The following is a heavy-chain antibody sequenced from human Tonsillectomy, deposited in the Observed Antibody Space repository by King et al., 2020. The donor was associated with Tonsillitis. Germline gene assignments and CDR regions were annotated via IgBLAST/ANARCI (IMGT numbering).Heavy chain of an antibody. CDR2: ISASNGNT. V-gene: IGHV1-18*01. CDR3: ARDLGVKMTAILLFDY. D-gene: IGHD2-21*02. Sequence: QVQLVESGAEVKKPGASVKVSCKASGYTFTNYGISWVRQAPGQGLEWMGWISASNGNTNYAPKFKGRVTVTTDTSTSTAYMEVRSLRSDDTAVYYCARDLGVKMTAILLFDYWGQGTLVTVSS. J-gene: IGHJ4*02. CDR1: GYTFTNYG.